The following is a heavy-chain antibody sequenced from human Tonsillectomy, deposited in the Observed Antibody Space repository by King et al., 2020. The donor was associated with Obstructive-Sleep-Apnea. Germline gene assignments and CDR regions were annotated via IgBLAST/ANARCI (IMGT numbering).Heavy chain of an antibody. J-gene: IGHJ5*02. CDR3: ARGIYQTLRFDP. V-gene: IGHV3-23*04. D-gene: IGHD2-2*01. CDR1: GFTFSSIA. Sequence: VQLVESGGGLVQPGGSLRLSCAASGFTFSSIAMSWVRQAPGKGLEWVSGISGSDGTTYYADSVKGRFAISRDNSKNPLYLQMNSLRAEDTAVYYCARGIYQTLRFDPWGQGTLVTVSS. CDR2: ISGSDGTT.